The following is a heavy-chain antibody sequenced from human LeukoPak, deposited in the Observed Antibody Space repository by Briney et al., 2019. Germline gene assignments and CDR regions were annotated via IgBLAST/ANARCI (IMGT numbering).Heavy chain of an antibody. D-gene: IGHD3-22*01. CDR1: GGSISTYY. Sequence: PSETLSLTCTVSGGSISTYYWSWIRQPPGKGLEWIGYIYYTGSTNYNPSLKSRVTISVDMSKNQFSLKLSSVTAADTAVYYCARSDSRSLPEDYWGQGTLVTVSS. CDR2: IYYTGST. V-gene: IGHV4-59*01. J-gene: IGHJ4*02. CDR3: ARSDSRSLPEDY.